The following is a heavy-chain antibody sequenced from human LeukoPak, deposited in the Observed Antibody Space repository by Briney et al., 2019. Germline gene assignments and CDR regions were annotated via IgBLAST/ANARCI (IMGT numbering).Heavy chain of an antibody. CDR2: INPNSGGT. CDR3: ARGYSSSWLYFDY. CDR1: GYTFTGYY. D-gene: IGHD6-13*01. V-gene: IGHV1-2*02. Sequence: ASVRVSCKASGYTFTGYYMHWVRQAPGQGLEWMGWINPNSGGTNYAQKFQGRVTMTRDTSISTAYMELSRLRSDDTAVYYCARGYSSSWLYFDYWGQGTLVTVSS. J-gene: IGHJ4*02.